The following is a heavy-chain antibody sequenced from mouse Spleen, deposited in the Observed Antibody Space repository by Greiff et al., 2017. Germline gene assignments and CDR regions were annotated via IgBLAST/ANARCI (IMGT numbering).Heavy chain of an antibody. J-gene: IGHJ2*01. CDR2: IDPSDSET. CDR1: GYTFTSYW. Sequence: QVQLQQPGAELVRPGSSVKLSCKASGYTFTSYWMHWVKQRPIQGLEWIGNIDPSDSETHYNQKFKDKATLTVDKSSSTAYMQLSSLTSEDSAVYYCARRGYYGPFDYWGQGTTLTVSS. CDR3: ARRGYYGPFDY. V-gene: IGHV1-52*01. D-gene: IGHD1-1*01.